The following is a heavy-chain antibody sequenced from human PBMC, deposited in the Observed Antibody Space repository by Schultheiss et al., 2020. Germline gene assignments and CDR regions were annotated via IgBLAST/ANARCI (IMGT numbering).Heavy chain of an antibody. CDR2: FFYSGST. CDR1: GFTFSSYE. V-gene: IGHV4-59*01. CDR3: ARGGWLQPFDP. J-gene: IGHJ5*02. D-gene: IGHD5-24*01. Sequence: GSLRLSCAASGFTFSSYEMNWVRQAPGKGLEWIGSFFYSGSTNYNPSLKSRVTISVDTSKNQFSLKLSSVTAADTAVYYCARGGWLQPFDPWGQGTLVTVSS.